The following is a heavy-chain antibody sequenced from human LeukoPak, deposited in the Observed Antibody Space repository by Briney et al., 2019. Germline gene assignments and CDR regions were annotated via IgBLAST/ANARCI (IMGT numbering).Heavy chain of an antibody. J-gene: IGHJ1*01. CDR3: VTESNYFLY. Sequence: ASVKVSCKVSGSTLSMLSMHWVRQAPGRGLEWMGGFDPEDVQTIYAQNFQGRVTMTEDTYKDTAYLQLRSLTSDDTAVYYCVTESNYFLYWGQSTLVTVSS. CDR2: FDPEDVQT. CDR1: GSTLSMLS. V-gene: IGHV1-24*01.